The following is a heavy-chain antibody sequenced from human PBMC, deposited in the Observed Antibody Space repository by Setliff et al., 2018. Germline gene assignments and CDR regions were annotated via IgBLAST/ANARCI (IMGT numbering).Heavy chain of an antibody. D-gene: IGHD6-19*01. CDR2: ISAYNGNT. CDR1: GYTFTSYG. V-gene: IGHV1-18*01. CDR3: VREYSGGGLM. Sequence: ASVKVSCKASGYTFTSYGFSWVRQAPGQGLEWMGWISAYNGNTNYGQKYQGRVTMTTDTSTNTVYMELRGLRSDDTAVYFCVREYSGGGLMWDQGTRVTVSS. J-gene: IGHJ3*01.